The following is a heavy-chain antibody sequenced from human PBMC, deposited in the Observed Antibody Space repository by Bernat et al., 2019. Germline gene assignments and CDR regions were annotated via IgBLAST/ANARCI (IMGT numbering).Heavy chain of an antibody. CDR2: IKSKTDGGTT. V-gene: IGHV3-15*07. D-gene: IGHD3-10*01. CDR1: GFTFSNAW. CDR3: TTDPYGSGSWSYYYGMDV. Sequence: EVQLVESGGGLVKPGGSLRLSCAASGFTFSNAWMNWVRQAPGKGLEWVGRIKSKTDGGTTDYAAPVKGRFTISRDDSKNTLYLQMNSRKNEDTSVYYCTTDPYGSGSWSYYYGMDVWGQGTTVTVSS. J-gene: IGHJ6*02.